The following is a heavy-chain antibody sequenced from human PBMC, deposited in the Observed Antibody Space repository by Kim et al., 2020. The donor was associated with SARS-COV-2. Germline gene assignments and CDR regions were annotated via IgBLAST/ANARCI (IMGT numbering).Heavy chain of an antibody. CDR3: ARDCIGDYGPNPVCYYYGMDV. Sequence: GGSLRLSCAASGFTFSDYYMSWIRQAPGKGLEWVSYISSSSSSTNYADSVKGRFTISRDNAKNSLYLQMNSLRAEDTAVYYCARDCIGDYGPNPVCYYYGMDVWGQGTTVTVSS. V-gene: IGHV3-11*05. D-gene: IGHD4-17*01. J-gene: IGHJ6*02. CDR2: ISSSSSST. CDR1: GFTFSDYY.